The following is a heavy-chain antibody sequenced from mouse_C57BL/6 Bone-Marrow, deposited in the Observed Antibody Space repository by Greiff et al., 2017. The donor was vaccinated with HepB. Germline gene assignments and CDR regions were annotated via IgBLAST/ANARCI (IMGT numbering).Heavy chain of an antibody. CDR1: GYTFTSYT. CDR2: INPSSGYT. CDR3: ARRCSNYAGFDY. V-gene: IGHV1-4*01. Sequence: QVHVKQSGAELARPGASVKMSCKASGYTFTSYTMHWVKQRPGQGLEWIGYINPSSGYTKYNQKFKDKATLTADKSSSTAYMQLSSLTSEDSAVYYCARRCSNYAGFDYWGQGTLVTVSA. J-gene: IGHJ3*01. D-gene: IGHD2-5*01.